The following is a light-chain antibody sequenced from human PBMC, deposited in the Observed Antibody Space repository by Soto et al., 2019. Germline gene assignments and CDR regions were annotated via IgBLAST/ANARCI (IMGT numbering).Light chain of an antibody. V-gene: IGLV1-40*01. J-gene: IGLJ1*01. CDR1: GSTFGAGSD. CDR3: QSYDSRLSGYV. CDR2: GNG. Sequence: QAVVTQPPSVSGAPGQRVTISCTVSGSTFGAGSDVHWYQQVPGTAPKLLIYGNGNRPSGVPDRFSDSKSGTSASLAITGLQAEDEADYYCQSYDSRLSGYVFGTGTKLTVL.